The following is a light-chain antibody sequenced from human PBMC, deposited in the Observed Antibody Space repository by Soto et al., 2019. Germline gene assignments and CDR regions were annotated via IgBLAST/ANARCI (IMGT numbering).Light chain of an antibody. V-gene: IGLV6-57*02. CDR3: QSYDRNNPAV. Sequence: VLTQPHSVSESPGKTVTIACTGSGGSIASNYVQWYQQRPGSAPITVIYEDNQRPSGVPDRFSGSIDSSSNSASLTISGLKAEDEAEYFCQSYDRNNPAVFGGGTKLTVL. CDR1: GGSIASNY. CDR2: EDN. J-gene: IGLJ3*02.